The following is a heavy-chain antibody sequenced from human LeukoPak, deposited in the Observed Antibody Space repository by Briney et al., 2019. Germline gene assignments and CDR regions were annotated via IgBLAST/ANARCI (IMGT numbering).Heavy chain of an antibody. CDR1: GFTFSSYG. J-gene: IGHJ4*02. D-gene: IGHD2-15*01. V-gene: IGHV3-30*02. Sequence: GGSLRLSCAASGFTFSSYGMHWVRQAPGKGLEWVAFIRYDGSNKYYADSVKGRFTISRDNSKNTLYLQMNSLRAEDTAVYYCSVNYCSGGSCYMLWGQGTLVTVSS. CDR3: SVNYCSGGSCYML. CDR2: IRYDGSNK.